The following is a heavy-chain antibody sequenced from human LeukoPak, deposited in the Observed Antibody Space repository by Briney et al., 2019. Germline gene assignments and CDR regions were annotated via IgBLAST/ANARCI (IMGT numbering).Heavy chain of an antibody. Sequence: GGSLRLSCAAYGFTFSSYSMNWVRQAPGKGLEWVSSISSSSSYIYYADSVKGRFTISRDNSKNTLYLQMNSLRAEDTAVYYCAKEQLVVSWYYYMDVWGKGTTVTVSS. CDR3: AKEQLVVSWYYYMDV. V-gene: IGHV3-21*04. CDR1: GFTFSSYS. CDR2: ISSSSSYI. J-gene: IGHJ6*03. D-gene: IGHD6-6*01.